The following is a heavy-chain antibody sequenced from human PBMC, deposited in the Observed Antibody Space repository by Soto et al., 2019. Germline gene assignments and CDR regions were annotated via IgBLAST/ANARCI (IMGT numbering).Heavy chain of an antibody. V-gene: IGHV3-33*03. CDR2: IWYDGSNK. D-gene: IGHD1-26*01. CDR1: GFSFSSYG. CDR3: ARAQYTGSYFDACDV. Sequence: GGSLRLSCAASGFSFSSYGMHWVRQAPGKGLDWVAVIWYDGSNKYYAESVKGRFTISRDNSKDTLYVQMNSLTVEDTAVYYCARAQYTGSYFDACDVWGQGTMVTVSS. J-gene: IGHJ3*01.